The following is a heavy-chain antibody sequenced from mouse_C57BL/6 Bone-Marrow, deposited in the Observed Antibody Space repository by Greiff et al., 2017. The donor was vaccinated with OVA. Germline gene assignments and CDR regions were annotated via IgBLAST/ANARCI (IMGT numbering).Heavy chain of an antibody. CDR3: ARDGKGY. J-gene: IGHJ2*01. D-gene: IGHD2-1*01. V-gene: IGHV1-55*01. CDR2: IYPGSGST. Sequence: QVQLQQPGAELVKPGASVKMSCKASGYTFTSYWITWVKQRPGQGLEWIGDIYPGSGSTNYNEKFKSKATLTVVTSSSTAYMQLSSLTSEDSAVYYCARDGKGYWGQGTTLTVSS. CDR1: GYTFTSYW.